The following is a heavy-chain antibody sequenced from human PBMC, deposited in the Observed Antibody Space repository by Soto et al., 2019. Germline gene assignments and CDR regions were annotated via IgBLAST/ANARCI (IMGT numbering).Heavy chain of an antibody. Sequence: GGSLRLSCAASGFTFSSYAMHWVRQAPGKGLEWVAIISYDGRSKNYGDSVRGRFTVSRDIPKNTLYLQMNGLRDEDTAIYYCARDKALVVPSLVNSDYYYYAMDVWGQGTTVTVSS. CDR3: ARDKALVVPSLVNSDYYYYAMDV. CDR1: GFTFSSYA. V-gene: IGHV3-30*14. CDR2: ISYDGRSK. J-gene: IGHJ6*02. D-gene: IGHD2-2*01.